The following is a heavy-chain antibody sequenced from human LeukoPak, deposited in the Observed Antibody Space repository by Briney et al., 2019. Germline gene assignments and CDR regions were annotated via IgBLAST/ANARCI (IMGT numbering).Heavy chain of an antibody. CDR2: ISGSGGST. J-gene: IGHJ4*02. V-gene: IGHV3-23*01. CDR1: GFTFASYA. D-gene: IGHD1-26*01. Sequence: GGSLRFSCAASGFTFASYAMNWVRQAPGKGLEWVSGISGSGGSTNYADSVKGRFTISRDNSKNTLYLQMNSLRAEDTAVYYCAIGGTYSFDSWGQGTLVTVSS. CDR3: AIGGTYSFDS.